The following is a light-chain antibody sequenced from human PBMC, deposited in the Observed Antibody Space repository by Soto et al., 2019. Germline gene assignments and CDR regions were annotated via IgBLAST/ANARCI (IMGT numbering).Light chain of an antibody. CDR1: SSDVGGYNY. CDR3: SSYTSSSDVV. J-gene: IGLJ2*01. V-gene: IGLV2-14*03. Sequence: HSVLTQPASVSGSPGQSITISCTGTSSDVGGYNYVSWYQHHPGKAPKLMIYDVSNRPSGVSNRFSGSKSGNTASLTISGLQAEDEADYYCSSYTSSSDVVFGGGTKLTVL. CDR2: DVS.